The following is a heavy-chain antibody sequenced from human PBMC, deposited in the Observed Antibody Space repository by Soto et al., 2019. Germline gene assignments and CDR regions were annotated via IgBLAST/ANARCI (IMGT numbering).Heavy chain of an antibody. Sequence: GGSLRLSCSASGLIFTNACMNWFRQAPGKGLEWVGRIKSKADGGTTDCAAPVKGRFTISRDDSKNTLYLQMNSLKTEDTAVYYCTTSSGYSYGSYGMDVWGQGTTVTVSS. CDR2: IKSKADGGTT. CDR3: TTSSGYSYGSYGMDV. D-gene: IGHD5-18*01. J-gene: IGHJ6*02. V-gene: IGHV3-15*07. CDR1: GLIFTNAC.